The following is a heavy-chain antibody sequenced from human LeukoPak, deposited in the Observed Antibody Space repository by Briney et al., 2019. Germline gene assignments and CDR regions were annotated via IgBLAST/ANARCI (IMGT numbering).Heavy chain of an antibody. D-gene: IGHD3-10*01. CDR2: ISWNSGSI. V-gene: IGHV3-48*04. J-gene: IGHJ4*02. Sequence: GGSLRLSCAASGFTVSSNYMSWVRQAPGKGLEWVSGISWNSGSIGYADSVKGRFTISRDNAKNSLYLQMNSLRAEDTAVYYCARGGLWFGESASDYWGQGTLVTVSS. CDR3: ARGGLWFGESASDY. CDR1: GFTVSSNY.